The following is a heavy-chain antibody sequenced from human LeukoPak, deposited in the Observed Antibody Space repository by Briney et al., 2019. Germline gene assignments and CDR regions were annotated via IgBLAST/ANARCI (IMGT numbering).Heavy chain of an antibody. CDR1: GGSISSSSYY. CDR3: ARLVYSSGWYDVSYFDY. J-gene: IGHJ4*02. D-gene: IGHD6-19*01. V-gene: IGHV4-39*01. Sequence: SETLSLTCTVSGGSISSSSYYWGWLRQPPGKGLEWVGSIYYNGSTYYNPSIKSRVITSVNTSKNQFSLKLSSVTAAATAFYYCARLVYSSGWYDVSYFDYWGQGTLVTVSS. CDR2: IYYNGST.